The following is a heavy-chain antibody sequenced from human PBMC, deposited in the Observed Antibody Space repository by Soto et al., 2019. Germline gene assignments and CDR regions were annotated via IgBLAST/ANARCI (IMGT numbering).Heavy chain of an antibody. CDR3: ASGHPGYSYGKGCGY. Sequence: EVQPVESGGGLVQPGGSLRLSCAASGFTFSSYSMNWVRQAPGKGLEWVSYISSSSSTIYYADSVKGRFTISRDNAKNSLYLQMNSLRDEDTAVYYCASGHPGYSYGKGCGYWGQGTLVTVSS. J-gene: IGHJ4*02. V-gene: IGHV3-48*02. D-gene: IGHD5-18*01. CDR2: ISSSSSTI. CDR1: GFTFSSYS.